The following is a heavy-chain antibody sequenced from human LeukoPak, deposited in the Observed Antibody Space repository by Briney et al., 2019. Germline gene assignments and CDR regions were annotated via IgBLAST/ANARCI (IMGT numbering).Heavy chain of an antibody. Sequence: AGSLRLSCAASGFTFSRNWMHWVRQAPGKGLVWVSRIKGDGTSTSYADSVKGRFTISRDNGKNTLYLQMNSLRAEDTAVYYCARDMADLGAVDYWGQGTLVTVSS. D-gene: IGHD3-3*01. CDR2: IKGDGTST. CDR3: ARDMADLGAVDY. J-gene: IGHJ4*02. V-gene: IGHV3-74*01. CDR1: GFTFSRNW.